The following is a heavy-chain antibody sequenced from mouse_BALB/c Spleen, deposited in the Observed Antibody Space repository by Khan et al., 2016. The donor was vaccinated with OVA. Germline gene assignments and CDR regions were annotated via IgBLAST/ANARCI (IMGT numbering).Heavy chain of an antibody. V-gene: IGHV2-6-1*01. CDR1: GFSLTNYG. D-gene: IGHD2-10*01. Sequence: QVRLQQSGPGLVAPSQSLSITCTISGFSLTNYGVHCVRLPPGKGLEWLVVLWSDGSTTYNSALKSRLSISKDNSKSQVFLKMNSLQTDDTAMYYCARQPYYHYYVMDYWGQGTSVTVSS. CDR3: ARQPYYHYYVMDY. J-gene: IGHJ4*01. CDR2: LWSDGST.